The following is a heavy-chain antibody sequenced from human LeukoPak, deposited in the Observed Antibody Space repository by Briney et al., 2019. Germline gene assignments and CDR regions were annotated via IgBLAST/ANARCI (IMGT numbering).Heavy chain of an antibody. CDR2: IYHSGSS. CDR1: GYSISSGYY. Sequence: SETLSLTRTVSGYSISSGYYWGWIRQAPGKGLEWIGIIYHSGSSYYNPSLRSRVTISVDTSNNQFSLKLRSVTAADTAVYFCARDGIVVIPSTAHDGFDIWGQGTMVTVSS. CDR3: ARDGIVVIPSTAHDGFDI. V-gene: IGHV4-38-2*02. J-gene: IGHJ3*02. D-gene: IGHD2-2*01.